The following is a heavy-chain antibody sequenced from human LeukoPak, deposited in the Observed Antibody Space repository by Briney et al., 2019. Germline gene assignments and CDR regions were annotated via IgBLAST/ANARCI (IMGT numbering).Heavy chain of an antibody. J-gene: IGHJ4*02. D-gene: IGHD6-6*01. CDR1: GFAFSSFA. CDR3: ARYRYSSSSWLDY. CDR2: ISYDGITE. Sequence: PGGSLRLSCAASGFAFSSFAMHWVRQAPGKGLEWVSLISYDGITEDYSDSVKGRFTISRDNFKNTLFLQMNSLRAEDTAVYYCARYRYSSSSWLDYWGQGTLVTVSS. V-gene: IGHV3-30*04.